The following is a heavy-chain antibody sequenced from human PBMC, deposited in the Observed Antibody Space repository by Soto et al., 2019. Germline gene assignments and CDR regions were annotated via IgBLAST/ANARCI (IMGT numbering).Heavy chain of an antibody. V-gene: IGHV4-59*01. CDR2: IYYSGST. D-gene: IGHD6-6*01. CDR3: ARGRRPLYYFDY. Sequence: SETLSLTCTVSGGSISSYYWSWIRQPPGKGLEWIGYIYYSGSTNYNPSLKSRVTISVDTSKNQFSLKLSSVTAADTAVYYCARGRRPLYYFDYWGQGTLVTVSS. J-gene: IGHJ4*02. CDR1: GGSISSYY.